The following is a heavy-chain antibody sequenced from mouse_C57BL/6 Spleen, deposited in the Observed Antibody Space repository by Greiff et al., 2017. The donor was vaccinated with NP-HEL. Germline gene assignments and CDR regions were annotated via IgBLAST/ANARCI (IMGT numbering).Heavy chain of an antibody. CDR1: GYTFTSYG. Sequence: QVQLQQSGAELARPGASVKLSCKASGYTFTSYGISWVKQRTGQGLEWIGEIYPRSGNTYYNEKFKGKATLTADKSSSTAYMELRSLTSEDSAVYYCGGDYDDAYWGQGTLVTVSA. CDR3: GGDYDDAY. J-gene: IGHJ3*01. CDR2: IYPRSGNT. D-gene: IGHD2-4*01. V-gene: IGHV1-81*01.